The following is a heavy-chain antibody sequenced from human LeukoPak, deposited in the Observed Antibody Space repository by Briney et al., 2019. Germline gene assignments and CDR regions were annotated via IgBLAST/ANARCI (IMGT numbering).Heavy chain of an antibody. CDR1: GYTFTCYY. CDR3: ARDVSRSRDF. V-gene: IGHV1-2*02. Sequence: GASVKVSCKASGYTFTCYYLHWVRQAPGQGLEWMGWINPNSGVTNYAQKFRGRVTLTRDTSITTAYMQLSRLSSDDTAVYYCARDVSRSRDFWGQGTLVTVSS. CDR2: INPNSGVT. D-gene: IGHD2-8*01. J-gene: IGHJ4*02.